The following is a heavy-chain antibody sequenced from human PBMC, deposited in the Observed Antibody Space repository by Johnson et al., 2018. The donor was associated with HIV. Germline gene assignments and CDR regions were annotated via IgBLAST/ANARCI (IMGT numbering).Heavy chain of an antibody. CDR1: GFTFSSCG. D-gene: IGHD3-16*01. V-gene: IGHV3-30*03. J-gene: IGHJ3*02. Sequence: QVQLVESGGGVVQPGRSLTLSCGASGFTFSSCGMNWVRQAPGKGLEWVAVISYDGSNKYYADSVKGRFTISRDNSKNPLYLQMNSLRAEDTALYYCARDQAPWGDDAFDIWGQGTMVIVSS. CDR2: ISYDGSNK. CDR3: ARDQAPWGDDAFDI.